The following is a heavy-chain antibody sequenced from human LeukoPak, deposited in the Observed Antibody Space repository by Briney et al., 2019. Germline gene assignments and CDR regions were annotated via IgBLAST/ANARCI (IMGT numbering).Heavy chain of an antibody. V-gene: IGHV3-23*01. CDR3: AKPSPMAAPGPPGYIDY. CDR1: GFTFSSYA. J-gene: IGHJ4*02. Sequence: GGSLRLSCAASGFTFSSYAMSWGRQAPDKGLEWVCGFSESGSTAYYADAVKGRFTISRDKSTNTLYLHMDTLTVEDTAIYYCAKPSPMAAPGPPGYIDYSAQGSLVTVSS. CDR2: FSESGSTA. D-gene: IGHD6-13*01.